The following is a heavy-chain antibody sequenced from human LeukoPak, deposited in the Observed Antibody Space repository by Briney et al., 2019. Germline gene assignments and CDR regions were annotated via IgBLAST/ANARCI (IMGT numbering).Heavy chain of an antibody. CDR3: ARGPTSGYIDY. V-gene: IGHV3-53*01. J-gene: IGHJ4*02. D-gene: IGHD3-22*01. Sequence: GGSLRLSCAASGFSVSSNYKSWVRQAPGKGLEWVSVIYSGGSTYYADSVKGRFTISRDNSKNTLYLQMNSLRAEDTAVYYCARGPTSGYIDYWGQGTLVTVSS. CDR2: IYSGGST. CDR1: GFSVSSNY.